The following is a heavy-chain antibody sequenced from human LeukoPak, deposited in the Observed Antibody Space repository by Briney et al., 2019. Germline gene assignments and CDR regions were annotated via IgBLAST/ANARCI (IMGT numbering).Heavy chain of an antibody. Sequence: PSETLSLTCTVSGGSISSYYWSWIRQPPGKGLEWIGYIYYSGSTNYNPSLKSRVTISVDTSKNQFSLKLSSVTAADTAVYYCARGAQLWSHWFDPWGQGTLVTVSS. J-gene: IGHJ5*02. V-gene: IGHV4-59*12. CDR3: ARGAQLWSHWFDP. CDR1: GGSISSYY. D-gene: IGHD5-18*01. CDR2: IYYSGST.